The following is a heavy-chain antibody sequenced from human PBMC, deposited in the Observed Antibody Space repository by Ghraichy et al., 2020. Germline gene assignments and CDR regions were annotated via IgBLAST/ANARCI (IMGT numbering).Heavy chain of an antibody. D-gene: IGHD2-21*01. V-gene: IGHV3-23*01. Sequence: GGSLRLSCEVSGFTFSDYAMSWVRQAPGKGLEWVSAISGDGTRPYYADSVQGRFTISRDNSMNILYLQMDSLRVEDTAIYYCAKDLQSVEDSRDFYSPFHYWGQGTLATVSS. CDR1: GFTFSDYA. J-gene: IGHJ4*02. CDR3: AKDLQSVEDSRDFYSPFHY. CDR2: ISGDGTRP.